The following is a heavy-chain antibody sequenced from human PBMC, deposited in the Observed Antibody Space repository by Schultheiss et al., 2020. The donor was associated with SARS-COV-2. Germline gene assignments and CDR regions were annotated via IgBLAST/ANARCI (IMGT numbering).Heavy chain of an antibody. CDR3: AGSIVLMPPGWFDP. J-gene: IGHJ5*02. CDR1: GGSISSYY. D-gene: IGHD2-8*01. CDR2: IYYSGST. Sequence: SQTLSLTCTVSGGSISSYYWSWIRQPAGKGLEWIGSIYYSGSTYYNPSLKSRVTISVDTSKNQFSLKLSSVTAADTAVYYCAGSIVLMPPGWFDPWGQGTLVTVSS. V-gene: IGHV4-59*04.